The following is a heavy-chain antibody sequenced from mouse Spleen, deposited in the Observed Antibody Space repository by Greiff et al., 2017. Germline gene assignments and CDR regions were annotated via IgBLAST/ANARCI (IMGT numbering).Heavy chain of an antibody. J-gene: IGHJ1*01. CDR2: IYPSDSET. CDR1: GYTFTSYW. V-gene: IGHV1-61*01. D-gene: IGHD2-5*01. CDR3: ARSRSNYVWYFDV. Sequence: QVQLQQPGAELVRPGSSVKLSCKASGYTFTSYWMDWVKQRPGQGLEWIGNIYPSDSETHYNQKFKDKATLTVDKSSSTAYMQLSSLTSEDSAVYYCARSRSNYVWYFDVWGAGTTVTVSS.